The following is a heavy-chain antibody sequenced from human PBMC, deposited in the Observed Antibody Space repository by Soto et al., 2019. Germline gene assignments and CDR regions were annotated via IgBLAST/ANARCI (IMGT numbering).Heavy chain of an antibody. V-gene: IGHV3-33*01. CDR1: GFTFSSYG. D-gene: IGHD4-17*01. Sequence: PGGSLRLSCAASGFTFSSYGMHWVRQAPGKGLEWVAVIWYDGSNKYYADSVKGRFTISRDNSKNTLYLQMNSLRAEDTAVYYCARLMTTVTRDAFDIWGQGTMVTVSS. CDR3: ARLMTTVTRDAFDI. CDR2: IWYDGSNK. J-gene: IGHJ3*02.